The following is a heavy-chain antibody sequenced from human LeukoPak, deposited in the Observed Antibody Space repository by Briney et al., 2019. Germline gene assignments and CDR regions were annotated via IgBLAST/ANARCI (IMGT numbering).Heavy chain of an antibody. CDR1: GFTFDTYS. Sequence: PGGSLRLSCAASGFTFDTYSMNWVRQAPGKGLEWVSYINGHSDAIYYADSAKGRFTISRDNAKNSLYLQMNSLRAEDTAVYYCARDLPSGYSIDYSGQGTLVTVSS. CDR3: ARDLPSGYSIDY. V-gene: IGHV3-48*01. D-gene: IGHD2-15*01. J-gene: IGHJ4*02. CDR2: INGHSDAI.